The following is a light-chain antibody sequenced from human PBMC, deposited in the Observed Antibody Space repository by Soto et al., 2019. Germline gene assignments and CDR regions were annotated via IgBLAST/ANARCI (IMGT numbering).Light chain of an antibody. CDR3: QQSYSTTLS. V-gene: IGKV4-1*01. CDR1: QSVLYSSNNKNY. J-gene: IGKJ4*01. CDR2: WAS. Sequence: DIVMTQSPDSLAVSLGERATINCKSSQSVLYSSNNKNYLAGYQQKPGQPPKLLIYWASTRESGVPDRFSGSGSGTDFTLTISSLQADDLAVYYCQQSYSTTLSFGGGTKVEIK.